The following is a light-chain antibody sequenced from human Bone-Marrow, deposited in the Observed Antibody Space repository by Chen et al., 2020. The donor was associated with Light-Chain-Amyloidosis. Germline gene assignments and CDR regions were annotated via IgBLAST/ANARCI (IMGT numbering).Light chain of an antibody. V-gene: IGLV3-21*03. Sequence: SYVLTQPPSVSVAPGKTARITCGGNNIGSKSMNWYQQKPGQAPVLVVYDDSDRPSGIPERISGSNSGNTATLTISRVEAGDEAAYYCQVWDSSSDLRVFGGGTRLPVL. CDR3: QVWDSSSDLRV. J-gene: IGLJ3*02. CDR2: DDS. CDR1: NIGSKS.